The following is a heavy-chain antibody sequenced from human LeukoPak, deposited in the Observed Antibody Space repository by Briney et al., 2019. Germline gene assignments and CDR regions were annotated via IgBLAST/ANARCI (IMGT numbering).Heavy chain of an antibody. V-gene: IGHV4-4*02. J-gene: IGHJ6*03. CDR1: GGSISSSNW. Sequence: SGTLSLTCGVSGGSISSSNWWSWVRQPPGKGLEWIGQIYHSGSTNYNPSLKSRVTISVDKSKNHFSLKVISVTAADTAVYYCARAGRWIVRGAYHYYLDVWGKGTTVTVSS. CDR3: ARAGRWIVRGAYHYYLDV. D-gene: IGHD3-10*02. CDR2: IYHSGST.